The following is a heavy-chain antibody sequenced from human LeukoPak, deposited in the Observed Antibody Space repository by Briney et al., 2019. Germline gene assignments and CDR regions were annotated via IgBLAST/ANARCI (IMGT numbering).Heavy chain of an antibody. CDR1: GGSISSYY. Sequence: PSETLSLTCTVSGGSISSYYWSWIRQPPGKGLEWIGDIYGSTNYNPSLKSRVTISVETSKNQFSLTLSSVTAADTAVYYCARVDCSSTSCVYFDPWGQGTLVSVSS. J-gene: IGHJ5*02. V-gene: IGHV4-59*01. D-gene: IGHD2-2*01. CDR2: IYGST. CDR3: ARVDCSSTSCVYFDP.